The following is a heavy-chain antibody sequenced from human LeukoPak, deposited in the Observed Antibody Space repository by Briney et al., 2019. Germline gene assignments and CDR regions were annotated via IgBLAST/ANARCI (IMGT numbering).Heavy chain of an antibody. CDR3: ARVLRYFDWSNDY. Sequence: ASVKVSCKASGYTFTSYDINWVRQATGQGLEWMGWISAYNGNTNYAQKLQGRVTMTTDTSTSTAYMELRSLRSDDTAVYYCARVLRYFDWSNDYWGQGTLVTVSS. CDR1: GYTFTSYD. D-gene: IGHD3-9*01. J-gene: IGHJ4*02. CDR2: ISAYNGNT. V-gene: IGHV1-18*01.